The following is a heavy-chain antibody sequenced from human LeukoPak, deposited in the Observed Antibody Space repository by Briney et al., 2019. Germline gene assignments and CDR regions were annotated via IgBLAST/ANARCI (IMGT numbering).Heavy chain of an antibody. CDR1: GFTFSNVG. CDR2: ISGSGGST. D-gene: IGHD3-16*01. V-gene: IGHV3-23*01. J-gene: IGHJ4*02. Sequence: GGSLRLSCAASGFTFSNVGMSWARQAPGQGLDWVSAISGSGGSTYYADPVKGRFTISRDNSKNTLYLQMNSRRAEDTAVYYCAKYLDYVWGSCPRCPGYWGQGTLVTVSS. CDR3: AKYLDYVWGSCPRCPGY.